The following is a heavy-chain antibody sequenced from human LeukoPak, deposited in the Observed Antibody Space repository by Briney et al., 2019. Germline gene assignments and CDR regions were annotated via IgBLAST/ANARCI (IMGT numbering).Heavy chain of an antibody. CDR3: AKEAVGSRTNYNWFDP. Sequence: GGSLRLSCAASGFTFSSYSMNWVRQAPGKGLEWVSSISSSSSYIYYADSVKGRFTISRDNSKNTLYLQMNSLRAEDTAVYYCAKEAVGSRTNYNWFDPWGQGTLVTVSS. CDR1: GFTFSSYS. CDR2: ISSSSSYI. D-gene: IGHD6-13*01. J-gene: IGHJ5*02. V-gene: IGHV3-21*04.